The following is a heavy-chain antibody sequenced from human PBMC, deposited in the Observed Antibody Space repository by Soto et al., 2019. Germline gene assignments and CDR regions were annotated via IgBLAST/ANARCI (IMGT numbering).Heavy chain of an antibody. J-gene: IGHJ4*02. D-gene: IGHD3-16*01. V-gene: IGHV1-69*13. CDR1: GGTFSNFV. Sequence: SVKVSCKASGGTFSNFVFTWVRQAPGQGLEWMGGIVPVFGSPNYAQRFQDRVTITADESTSTVDMELSSLRSEDTAVYFCGGADRPGEYFVNYWGQRTLVTVSS. CDR3: GGADRPGEYFVNY. CDR2: IVPVFGSP.